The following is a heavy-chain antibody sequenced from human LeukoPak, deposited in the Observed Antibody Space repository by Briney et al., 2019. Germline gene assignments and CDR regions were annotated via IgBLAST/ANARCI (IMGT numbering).Heavy chain of an antibody. D-gene: IGHD3-10*01. V-gene: IGHV3-21*01. Sequence: GGSLRLSCAASGFTFISYSMNWVRQAPGKGLEWVSSISSSSNYIYYADSVKGRFTISRDNAKNSLYLQMNSLRAEDTAVYYCAREDGSTTLANRFDPWGQGTLVTVSS. CDR1: GFTFISYS. CDR3: AREDGSTTLANRFDP. J-gene: IGHJ5*02. CDR2: ISSSSNYI.